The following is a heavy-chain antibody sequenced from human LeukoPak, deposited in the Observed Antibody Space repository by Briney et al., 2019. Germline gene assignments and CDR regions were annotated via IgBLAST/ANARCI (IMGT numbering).Heavy chain of an antibody. CDR3: AKEGGPARPGLDS. D-gene: IGHD6-6*01. J-gene: IGHJ4*02. CDR2: IYHTGST. CDR1: GASMSSHY. Sequence: SETLSLTCTVSGASMSSHYWTWMRQDPGTGLEWIGNIYHTGSTSYNPAIESRVTISLDTSNNQFSLKLTSVTAADTAVYYCAKEGGPARPGLDSWGQGTLVTVSS. V-gene: IGHV4-59*11.